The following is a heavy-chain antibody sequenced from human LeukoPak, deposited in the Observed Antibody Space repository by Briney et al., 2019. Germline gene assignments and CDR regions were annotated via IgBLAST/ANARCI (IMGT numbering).Heavy chain of an antibody. J-gene: IGHJ4*02. CDR1: GGSISSYY. V-gene: IGHV4-59*08. Sequence: SETLSLTCTVSGGSISSYYWSWIRQPPGKGLEWIGYIYYSGSTNYNPSLRSRVTISVETSKNQFSLNLSSVTAADTAVYYCASLTYYYDSSGYYYVYYFDYWGQGTLVTVSS. D-gene: IGHD3-22*01. CDR2: IYYSGST. CDR3: ASLTYYYDSSGYYYVYYFDY.